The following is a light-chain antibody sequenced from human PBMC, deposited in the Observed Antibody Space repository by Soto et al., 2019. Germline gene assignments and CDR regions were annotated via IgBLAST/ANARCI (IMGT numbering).Light chain of an antibody. J-gene: IGKJ1*01. Sequence: EIVLTQSPGALSLSPGESATLSCRASQSVSDTHVAWYQQRPDQAPRLLIYDASRRDIGVPDRFSGSGSGTDFTLTISGLEPEDFAVYFCHQYGMSPQTFGQGTKVEIK. CDR2: DAS. CDR3: HQYGMSPQT. V-gene: IGKV3-20*01. CDR1: QSVSDTH.